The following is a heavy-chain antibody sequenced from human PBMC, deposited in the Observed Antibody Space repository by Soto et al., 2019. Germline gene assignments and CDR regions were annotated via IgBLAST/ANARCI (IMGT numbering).Heavy chain of an antibody. Sequence: ASVKVSCKASGYTFTGYYVHWVREAPGQGLEWMGWINPETGGTSYAQKFQGRVTLSRDTSINTAYLELSRLRLDDAAVYFCARERYQVVSDGMDVWGQGTTVTVSS. J-gene: IGHJ6*02. CDR2: INPETGGT. CDR3: ARERYQVVSDGMDV. V-gene: IGHV1-2*02. CDR1: GYTFTGYY. D-gene: IGHD2-2*01.